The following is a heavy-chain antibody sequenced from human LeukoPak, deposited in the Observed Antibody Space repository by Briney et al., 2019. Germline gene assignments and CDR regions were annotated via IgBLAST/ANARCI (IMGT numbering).Heavy chain of an antibody. D-gene: IGHD2-15*01. V-gene: IGHV4-31*03. CDR1: GDSTSSDRYY. CDR3: ARDYCSGGSCYGFDY. Sequence: PSETLSLTCTVSGDSTSSDRYYGGWVRQPPGKGLEWIGYIYYSGSTYYNPSLKSRVTISVDTSKNQFSLKLSSVTAADTVVYYCARDYCSGGSCYGFDYWGQGTLVTVSS. J-gene: IGHJ4*02. CDR2: IYYSGST.